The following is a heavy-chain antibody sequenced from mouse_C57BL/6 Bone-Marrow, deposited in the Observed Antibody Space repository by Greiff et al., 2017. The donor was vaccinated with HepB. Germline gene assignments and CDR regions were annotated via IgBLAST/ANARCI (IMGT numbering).Heavy chain of an antibody. CDR3: KRRRVVDY. CDR1: GYTFTSYW. J-gene: IGHJ2*01. V-gene: IGHV1-7*01. D-gene: IGHD1-1*01. Sequence: VQLQQSGAELAKPGASVKLSCKASGYTFTSYWMHWVKQRPGQGLEWIGYINPSSGYTKYNQKFKDKATLTADKSSSTAYMQLSRLTYEDSAVNYYKRRRVVDYRGQGTTLTVSS. CDR2: INPSSGYT.